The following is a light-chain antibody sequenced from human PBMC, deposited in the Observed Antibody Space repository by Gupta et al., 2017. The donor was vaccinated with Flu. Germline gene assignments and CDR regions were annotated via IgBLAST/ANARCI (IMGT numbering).Light chain of an antibody. CDR3: QQYCSSPKCS. J-gene: IGKJ2*02. Sequence: TLSLSPGERATLSCRASQSVNRSYLAWYQQKPGQAPRLLIYGASSRDTGIPDRFSGSGSGTDXTLTISXREPEDFAVYYCQQYCSSPKCSFGXGTKMEIK. CDR1: QSVNRSY. V-gene: IGKV3-20*01. CDR2: GAS.